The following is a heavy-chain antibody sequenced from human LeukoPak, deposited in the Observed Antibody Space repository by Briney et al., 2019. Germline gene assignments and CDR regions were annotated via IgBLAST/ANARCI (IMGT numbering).Heavy chain of an antibody. J-gene: IGHJ4*02. CDR3: AKDLGVVLVTH. CDR2: ISYDGSNK. V-gene: IGHV3-30*18. CDR1: GLTFAQHG. D-gene: IGHD2-15*01. Sequence: PGRPLRLSCALSGLTFAQHGMHGVRQAPPKGMPWVAVISYDGSNKNYADSVKGRFTISRDNSKNPLYLQMNSLRADDTAVYYCAKDLGVVLVTHWGQGTLVTV.